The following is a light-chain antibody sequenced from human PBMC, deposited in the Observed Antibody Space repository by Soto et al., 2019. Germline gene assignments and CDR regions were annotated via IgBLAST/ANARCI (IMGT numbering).Light chain of an antibody. CDR2: GAS. CDR3: QQYNERPRT. Sequence: LLMTQSPATLSVSPGERATLSCRASQFVSTNLAWYQQRPGQAPRLLIYGASTRAIGVPARFSGSGSGTEFTLTISSLQSEEFAVYYCQQYNERPRTFGQGTKVDIK. J-gene: IGKJ1*01. CDR1: QFVSTN. V-gene: IGKV3-15*01.